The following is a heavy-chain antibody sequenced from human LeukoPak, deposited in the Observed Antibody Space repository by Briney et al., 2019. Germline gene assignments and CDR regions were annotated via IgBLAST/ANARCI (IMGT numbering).Heavy chain of an antibody. J-gene: IGHJ4*02. V-gene: IGHV4-30-4*01. D-gene: IGHD2-15*01. Sequence: SETLSLTCTVSGGSISRGDYHWTWIRQPPGRGLEWIGYIYHSGNTYYNPSLKSRLSISLDTSRNQFSLRLSSVSAADTAVYYCARKDGSSYYFDNWGQGTLVTVSS. CDR2: IYHSGNT. CDR3: ARKDGSSYYFDN. CDR1: GGSISRGDYH.